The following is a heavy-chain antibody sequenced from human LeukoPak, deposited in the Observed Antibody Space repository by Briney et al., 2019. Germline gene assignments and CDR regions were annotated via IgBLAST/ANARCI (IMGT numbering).Heavy chain of an antibody. CDR3: TRDPPSSGWSFDY. Sequence: PGGSLRLSCAASGFTFSSYSMNWVRQAPGKGLEWVSSISLSSTYIFYADSVKGRFTISRDNSKNTVDLRMNSLRAEDTAVYYCTRDPPSSGWSFDYWGQGTLVTVSS. J-gene: IGHJ4*02. V-gene: IGHV3-21*01. CDR2: ISLSSTYI. D-gene: IGHD6-19*01. CDR1: GFTFSSYS.